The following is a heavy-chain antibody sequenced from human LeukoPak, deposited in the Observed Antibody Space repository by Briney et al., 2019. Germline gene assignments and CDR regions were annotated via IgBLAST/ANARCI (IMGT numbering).Heavy chain of an antibody. CDR3: ARASGEKSGSVDY. D-gene: IGHD5-12*01. CDR1: GFTVSNNY. Sequence: GGSLRLSCAASGFTVSNNYMSWDRQVSGKGLEWVSVIYSGGSIYYADSVKGRFTISRDKSKNTLYLEMNSLRAEDTAVYYCARASGEKSGSVDYWGQGTLVTVSS. CDR2: IYSGGSI. V-gene: IGHV3-53*01. J-gene: IGHJ4*02.